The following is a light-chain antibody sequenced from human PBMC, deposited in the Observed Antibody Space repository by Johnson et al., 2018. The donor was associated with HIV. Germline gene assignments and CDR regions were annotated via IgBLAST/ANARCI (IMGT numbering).Light chain of an antibody. CDR2: ENN. V-gene: IGLV1-51*02. CDR1: SSNIGNNY. Sequence: QSVLTQSPSVSAAPGQKVTISCSGSSSNIGNNYVSWYQQLPGTAPKLLIYENNKRPSGIPDRFSGSKSGTSATLGITGLQTGDEGDYYCGTWDRSLSAGGVFGTGTKVTVL. CDR3: GTWDRSLSAGGV. J-gene: IGLJ1*01.